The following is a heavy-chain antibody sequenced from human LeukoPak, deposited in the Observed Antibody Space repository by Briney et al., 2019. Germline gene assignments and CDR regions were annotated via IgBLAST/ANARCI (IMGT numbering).Heavy chain of an antibody. D-gene: IGHD3-10*01. J-gene: IGHJ4*02. CDR2: IYYSGST. CDR1: GGSISSSSYY. V-gene: IGHV4-39*07. CDR3: ARVTLGLFDY. Sequence: SETLSLTCTVSGGSISSSSYYWGWIRQPPGKGLEWIGSIYYSGSTYYNPSLKSRVTISVDTSKNQFSLKLSSVTAADTAVYYCARVTLGLFDYWGQGTLVTVSS.